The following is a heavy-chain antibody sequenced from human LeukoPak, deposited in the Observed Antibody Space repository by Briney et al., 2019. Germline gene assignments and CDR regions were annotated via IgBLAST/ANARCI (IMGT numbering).Heavy chain of an antibody. CDR3: ASALSYGDYVDY. J-gene: IGHJ4*02. V-gene: IGHV4-59*01. Sequence: SETLSLTCTVSGGSISSYYWSWIRQPPGKGLEWIGYIYYSGSTNYNPSLKSRVTISVDTSKNQFSLKLSSVTAADTAVYYCASALSYGDYVDYWGQGTLVTVSS. D-gene: IGHD4-17*01. CDR1: GGSISSYY. CDR2: IYYSGST.